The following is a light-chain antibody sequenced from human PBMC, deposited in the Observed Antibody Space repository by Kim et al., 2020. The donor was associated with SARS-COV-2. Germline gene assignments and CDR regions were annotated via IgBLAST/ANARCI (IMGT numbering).Light chain of an antibody. Sequence: GQTVRITCKGDSLRSYYASWYQQKPGQAPILVIYGKNNRPSGIPDRFSGSSSGNTASLTITGAQAEDEADYYCHSRDSSSNHLGVIFGGGTKLTVL. CDR2: GKN. CDR1: SLRSYY. J-gene: IGLJ2*01. CDR3: HSRDSSSNHLGVI. V-gene: IGLV3-19*01.